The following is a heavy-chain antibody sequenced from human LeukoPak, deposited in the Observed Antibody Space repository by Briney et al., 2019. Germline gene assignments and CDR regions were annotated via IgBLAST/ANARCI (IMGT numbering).Heavy chain of an antibody. CDR2: INPSSAST. CDR3: ARDGNGGSLWFGELLPLLA. V-gene: IGHV1-46*01. CDR1: GYTFTSYY. Sequence: GPSVKASCKASGYTFTSYYMHWVRQAPGQGLEWMGIINPSSASTIYAQKSQARVTMTRDTSTSKVYMELNSLRSEDTAVYYCARDGNGGSLWFGELLPLLAWGQGTLVTVSS. J-gene: IGHJ5*02. D-gene: IGHD3-10*01.